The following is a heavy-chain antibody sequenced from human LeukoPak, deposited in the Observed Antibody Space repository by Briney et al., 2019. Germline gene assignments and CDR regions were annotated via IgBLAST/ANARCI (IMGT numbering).Heavy chain of an antibody. J-gene: IGHJ6*03. CDR2: ISSTGSTI. D-gene: IGHD4-17*01. CDR3: ARDATTELGTVYMDV. CDR1: GFTFSFYE. V-gene: IGHV3-48*03. Sequence: GGSLRLSCAVSGFTFSFYEMNWVRQAPGKGLEWVSYISSTGSTIYYADSLKGRFTISRDNAKNSLYLQMNSLRVEDTAVYYCARDATTELGTVYMDVWGKGTTVTISS.